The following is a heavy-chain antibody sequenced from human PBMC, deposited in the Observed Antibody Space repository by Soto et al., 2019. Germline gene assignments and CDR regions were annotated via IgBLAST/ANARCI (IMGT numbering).Heavy chain of an antibody. V-gene: IGHV3-33*01. CDR2: IWYDGSNK. D-gene: IGHD3-3*01. CDR3: ARDIRYYEFWGGKDYYYYGMAV. J-gene: IGHJ6*04. CDR1: GVTCISYG. Sequence: FLRVSCAAAGVTCISYGVHWVSQDPGKGLEWVAVIWYDGSNKYYADSVKGRFTISRDNSKNTLYLQMNSLRAEDTAVYYCARDIRYYEFWGGKDYYYYGMAVWGKRTTVPVTS.